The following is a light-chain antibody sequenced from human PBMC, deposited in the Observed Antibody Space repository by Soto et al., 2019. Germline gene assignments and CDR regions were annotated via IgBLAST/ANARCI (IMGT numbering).Light chain of an antibody. CDR2: RAS. CDR1: QSISPW. J-gene: IGKJ2*01. Sequence: DIQMTQSPSTLSAYVGERVTITCRASQSISPWLAWYQKKPGKAPNLLIYRASNLQTGVPSRFSGSGSGTEFTLTIHSLQHDDFSTYYCQQYRSRPYTFGQGTKLEIE. CDR3: QQYRSRPYT. V-gene: IGKV1-5*03.